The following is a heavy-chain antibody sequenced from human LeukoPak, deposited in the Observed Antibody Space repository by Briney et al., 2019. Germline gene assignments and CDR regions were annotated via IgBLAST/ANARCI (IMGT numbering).Heavy chain of an antibody. Sequence: PGGSLRLSCRASGFSFTTYSMNWVRQAPGKGLEWVSVIRAEGDPTHYADSVKGRFTISRDNAKNSLYLQMNSLRAEDTAVYYCARDPPIAARGAFDIWGQGTMVTVSS. CDR1: GFSFTTYS. D-gene: IGHD6-13*01. CDR3: ARDPPIAARGAFDI. CDR2: IRAEGDPT. J-gene: IGHJ3*02. V-gene: IGHV3-23*01.